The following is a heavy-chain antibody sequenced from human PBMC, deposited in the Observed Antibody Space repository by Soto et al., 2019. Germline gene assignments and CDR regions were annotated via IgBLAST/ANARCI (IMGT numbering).Heavy chain of an antibody. CDR1: GFTFSSYA. Sequence: EVQLLESGGGLVQPGGSLRLSCAASGFTFSSYAMSWVRQAPGKGLEWVSAISGSGGSTYYADSVKGRFTISRDNSKNTLYLQMNSLRAEDTAVYYCAKQEDCGGDCYSGVFFDYWGQGTLVTVSS. CDR2: ISGSGGST. V-gene: IGHV3-23*01. J-gene: IGHJ4*02. D-gene: IGHD2-21*02. CDR3: AKQEDCGGDCYSGVFFDY.